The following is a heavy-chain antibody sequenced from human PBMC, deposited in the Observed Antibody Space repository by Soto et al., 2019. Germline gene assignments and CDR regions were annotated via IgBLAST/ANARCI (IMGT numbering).Heavy chain of an antibody. Sequence: PSETLSLTCSVAGGSISSGDYYWIWIRQPPGKGLEWIGYIYYSGSTYYNPSLKSRVTISVDTSKNQFSLKLSSVTAADTAVYYCASYDFWSGPLGFDPWGQGTLVTVSS. CDR1: GGSISSGDYY. CDR2: IYYSGST. V-gene: IGHV4-30-4*08. CDR3: ASYDFWSGPLGFDP. J-gene: IGHJ5*02. D-gene: IGHD3-3*01.